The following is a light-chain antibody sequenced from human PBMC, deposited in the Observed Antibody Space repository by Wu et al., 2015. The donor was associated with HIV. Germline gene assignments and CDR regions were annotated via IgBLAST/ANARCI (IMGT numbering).Light chain of an antibody. J-gene: IGKJ1*01. CDR2: AAS. V-gene: IGKV1-39*01. Sequence: DIQMTQSPSSLSASVGDRVTITCRASQSISNYLNWYQQKPGKAPKVLIYAASSFQSGVPSRFSGSGSGTDFTLTISSLQPEDFATYYCQQSYSTLWTFGQGPRWKSN. CDR1: QSISNY. CDR3: QQSYSTLWT.